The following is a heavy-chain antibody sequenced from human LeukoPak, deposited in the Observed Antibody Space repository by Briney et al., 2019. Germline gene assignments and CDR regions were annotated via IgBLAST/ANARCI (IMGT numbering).Heavy chain of an antibody. CDR2: ISGSGGST. D-gene: IGHD4-17*01. J-gene: IGHJ4*02. V-gene: IGHV3-23*01. Sequence: RPGGSLRLSCAASGFTFSSYAMSWVRQAPGKGLEWVSAISGSGGSTYYADSVKGRFTISRDNSKNTLYLQMNSLRAEDTAVYYCARFNDYGDYLFDYWGQGTLVTVSS. CDR1: GFTFSSYA. CDR3: ARFNDYGDYLFDY.